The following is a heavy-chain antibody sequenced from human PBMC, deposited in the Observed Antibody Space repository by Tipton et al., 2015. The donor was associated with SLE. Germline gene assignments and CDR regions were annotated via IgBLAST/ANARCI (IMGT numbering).Heavy chain of an antibody. D-gene: IGHD2-15*01. CDR1: GFTFSSYE. Sequence: GSLRLSCAASGFTFSSYEMSWVRQAPGKGLEWVSYISSSGSTIYYADSVKGRFTTSRDNAKNSLYLQMNSLRAEDTAVYYCARVSPPLYCSGGSCSYYFDYWGQGTLVTVSS. CDR3: ARVSPPLYCSGGSCSYYFDY. J-gene: IGHJ4*02. V-gene: IGHV3-48*03. CDR2: ISSSGSTI.